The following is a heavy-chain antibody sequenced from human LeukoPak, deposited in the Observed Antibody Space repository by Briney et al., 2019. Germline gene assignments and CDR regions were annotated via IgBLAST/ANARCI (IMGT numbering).Heavy chain of an antibody. CDR2: INTNSGGT. CDR3: ARDLGFGELSWFDP. V-gene: IGHV1-2*02. CDR1: GYTYTGYY. J-gene: IGHJ5*02. D-gene: IGHD3-10*01. Sequence: GASVKVSCKASGYTYTGYYMHWVRQAPGQGLEWMGWINTNSGGTNYAQKFRGRVTMTRDTSISTAYMELSRLRSDDTAVYYCARDLGFGELSWFDPWGQGTLVTVSS.